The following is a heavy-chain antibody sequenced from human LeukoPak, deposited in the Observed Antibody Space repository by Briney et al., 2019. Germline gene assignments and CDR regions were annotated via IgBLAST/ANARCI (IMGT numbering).Heavy chain of an antibody. J-gene: IGHJ3*02. V-gene: IGHV4-4*07. CDR1: GGSISSYY. CDR3: ARDRITIETRAFDI. CDR2: IYTSGST. Sequence: PSETLSLTCTVSGGSISSYYWSWIRQPAGKGLEWIGRIYTSGSTNYNPSLKSRVTISVDTSNNQFSLKLSSVTAADTAVYYCARDRITIETRAFDIWGQGTMVTVSS. D-gene: IGHD3-3*01.